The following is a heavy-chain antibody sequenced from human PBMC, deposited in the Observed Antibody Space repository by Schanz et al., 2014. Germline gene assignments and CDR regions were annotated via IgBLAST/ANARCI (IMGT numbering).Heavy chain of an antibody. Sequence: QVHLVESGGGLVQPGESLRLSCAASGFTFSSYGMHWVRQVPGKGLEWVAVVCYDGSKKYYADSVKGRFTTSRDNSKNTMYLQMNSLRADDTAVYYCAKELYSGSHYGWFDPWGQGTLVTVSS. CDR2: VCYDGSKK. J-gene: IGHJ5*02. D-gene: IGHD1-26*01. CDR3: AKELYSGSHYGWFDP. V-gene: IGHV3-33*06. CDR1: GFTFSSYG.